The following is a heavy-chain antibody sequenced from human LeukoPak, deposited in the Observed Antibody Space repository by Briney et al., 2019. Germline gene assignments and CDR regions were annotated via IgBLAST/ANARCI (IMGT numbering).Heavy chain of an antibody. CDR3: ARGNATYYYDSSSSPSNRGYYFDY. Sequence: SETLSLTCAVYGGSFSGYYWSWIRQPPGKGLEWIGEINHSGSTNYNPSLKSRVTISVDTSKNQFSLKLSSVTAADTAVYYCARGNATYYYDSSSSPSNRGYYFDYWGQGTLVTVSS. D-gene: IGHD3-22*01. CDR1: GGSFSGYY. V-gene: IGHV4-34*01. CDR2: INHSGST. J-gene: IGHJ4*02.